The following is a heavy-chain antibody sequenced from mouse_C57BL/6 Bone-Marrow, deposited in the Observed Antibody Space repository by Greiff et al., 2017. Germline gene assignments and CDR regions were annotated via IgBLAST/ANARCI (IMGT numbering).Heavy chain of an antibody. CDR1: GYTFTSYW. D-gene: IGHD2-12*01. CDR3: ARGFYREFAY. V-gene: IGHV1-72*01. Sequence: VQLQQSGAELVKPGASVKLSCTASGYTFTSYWMHWVKQRPGRGLEWIGRFDPNSGGTKYNEKFKSKATLTVDKPSSTAFMQLSSLTSEDSAVYYCARGFYREFAYWGQGTLVTVSA. J-gene: IGHJ3*01. CDR2: FDPNSGGT.